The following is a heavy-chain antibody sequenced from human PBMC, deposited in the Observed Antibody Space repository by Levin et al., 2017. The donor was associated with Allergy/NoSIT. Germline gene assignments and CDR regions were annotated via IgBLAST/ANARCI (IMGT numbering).Heavy chain of an antibody. D-gene: IGHD7-27*01. CDR1: GDSVSSNSAA. V-gene: IGHV6-1*01. J-gene: IGHJ4*02. Sequence: KTSETLSLTCAISGDSVSSNSAAWNWIRQSPSRGLEWLGRTYYRSKWYNDYAVSVRSRLTINPDTSKNQFSLHLNSVTPEDTAVYYCARTGESLLDYWGQGTLVTVSS. CDR3: ARTGESLLDY. CDR2: TYYRSKWYN.